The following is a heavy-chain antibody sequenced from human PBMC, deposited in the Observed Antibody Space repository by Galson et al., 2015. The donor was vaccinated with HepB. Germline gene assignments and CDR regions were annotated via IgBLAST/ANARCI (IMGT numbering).Heavy chain of an antibody. Sequence: AISGDSVSGNLVSWNWLRQSPSRGLEWLGRTFYRSKWYYNYAVLVKSRITIIPDTSKNQFSLQLTSVTPGDTAVYYCARGNDIITGSHPFDIWGQGTMVTVSS. J-gene: IGHJ3*02. CDR1: GDSVSGNLVS. D-gene: IGHD1-1*01. V-gene: IGHV6-1*01. CDR3: ARGNDIITGSHPFDI. CDR2: TFYRSKWYY.